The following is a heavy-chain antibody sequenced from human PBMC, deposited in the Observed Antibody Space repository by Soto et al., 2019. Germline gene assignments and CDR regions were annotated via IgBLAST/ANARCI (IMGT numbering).Heavy chain of an antibody. V-gene: IGHV3-73*01. D-gene: IGHD6-19*01. CDR3: TRPVIAVAGTGLNWFDP. CDR2: IRSKANSYAT. Sequence: GGSLRLCFPASGLSFSVSAMHWGREASGKGLEWVGRIRSKANSYATAYAASVKGRFTIARDDSTNTAYLQMNSLKTEDTAVYYCTRPVIAVAGTGLNWFDPWGQGTLVTVSS. J-gene: IGHJ5*02. CDR1: GLSFSVSA.